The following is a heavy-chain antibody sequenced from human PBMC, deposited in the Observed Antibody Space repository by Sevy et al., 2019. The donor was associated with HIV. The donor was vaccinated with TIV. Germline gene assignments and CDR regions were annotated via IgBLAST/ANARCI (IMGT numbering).Heavy chain of an antibody. D-gene: IGHD5-18*01. J-gene: IGHJ5*02. CDR3: ARGMGHSYGPPAGGFDP. Sequence: GGSLRLSCVVSGFTFSEYDMHWVRQGAGKGLEWVSGIGTAGDTYYPGSVKGRFTISRENAGNSLYLQVSSLRAGDTAVYYCARGMGHSYGPPAGGFDPWGQGTLVTVSS. V-gene: IGHV3-13*01. CDR1: GFTFSEYD. CDR2: IGTAGDT.